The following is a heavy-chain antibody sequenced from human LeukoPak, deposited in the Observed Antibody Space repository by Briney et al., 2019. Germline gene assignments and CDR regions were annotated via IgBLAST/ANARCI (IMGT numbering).Heavy chain of an antibody. CDR1: GGSFSGYY. D-gene: IGHD1-1*01. J-gene: IGHJ4*02. V-gene: IGHV4-34*01. Sequence: PSETLSLTCAVYGGSFSGYYWSWIRQSPGKGLEWIGEINHSGSTNYNPSLKSRVTISVDTSKNQFSPKLSSVTAADTAVYYCARRFWNDNRRPRYYFDYWGQGTLVTVSS. CDR3: ARRFWNDNRRPRYYFDY. CDR2: INHSGST.